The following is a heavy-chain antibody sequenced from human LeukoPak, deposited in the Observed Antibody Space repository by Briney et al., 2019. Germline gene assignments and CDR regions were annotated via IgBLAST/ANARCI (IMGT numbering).Heavy chain of an antibody. CDR3: ANRIGGAKHFDY. Sequence: PGGSLRLSCAASGFTFSSYTMSWVRQAPGKGLEWLSSIGGSGAATYYADSVKGRFTISRDNSKNTLYLLMTSLRAEDTAVYYCANRIGGAKHFDYWGQGTLVTVSS. CDR2: IGGSGAAT. D-gene: IGHD1-26*01. V-gene: IGHV3-23*01. CDR1: GFTFSSYT. J-gene: IGHJ4*02.